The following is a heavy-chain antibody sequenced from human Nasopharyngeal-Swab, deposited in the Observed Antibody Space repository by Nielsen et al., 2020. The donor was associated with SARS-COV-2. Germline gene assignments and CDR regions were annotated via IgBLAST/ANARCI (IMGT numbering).Heavy chain of an antibody. CDR3: AREDGITMVRGVHYY. D-gene: IGHD3-10*01. CDR2: INAGNGNT. Sequence: WVRQAPGQRLEWMGWINAGNGNTKYSQKFQGRVTITRDTSASTAYMELSSLRSEDTAVYYCAREDGITMVRGVHYYWGQGTLVTVSS. J-gene: IGHJ4*02. V-gene: IGHV1-3*01.